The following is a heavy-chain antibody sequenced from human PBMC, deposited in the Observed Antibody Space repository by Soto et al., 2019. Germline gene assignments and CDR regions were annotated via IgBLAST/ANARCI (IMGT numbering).Heavy chain of an antibody. CDR3: ATAPGGELQGAFDI. CDR2: IYYSGST. D-gene: IGHD1-26*01. V-gene: IGHV4-61*01. CDR1: GGSVSSGSYY. J-gene: IGHJ3*02. Sequence: SETLSLTCTVSGGSVSSGSYYWSWIRQPPGKGLEWFGYIYYSGSTNYNPSLKSRVTISVDTSKNQFSLKLSSVTAADTAVYYCATAPGGELQGAFDIWGQGTMVTVSS.